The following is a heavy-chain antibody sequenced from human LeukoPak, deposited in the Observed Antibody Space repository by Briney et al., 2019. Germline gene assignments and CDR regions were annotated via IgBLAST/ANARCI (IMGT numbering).Heavy chain of an antibody. V-gene: IGHV1-2*02. Sequence: ASVKVSCKASGYTFTGYYLHWVRQAPGQGLEWMGWINPNSGGTKYAQKFQGRVTMTRDTSISTAYMELSRLTSDDTALYYCARNSDVHTSVPPGFDSWGQGTLVTVSS. CDR2: INPNSGGT. D-gene: IGHD5-18*01. CDR1: GYTFTGYY. J-gene: IGHJ4*02. CDR3: ARNSDVHTSVPPGFDS.